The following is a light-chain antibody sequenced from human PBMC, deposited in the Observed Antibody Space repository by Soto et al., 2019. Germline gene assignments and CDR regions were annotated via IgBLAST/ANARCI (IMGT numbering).Light chain of an antibody. CDR3: CSYAGTATV. Sequence: QSALTQPASVSGSPGQSITISCTGTNSDVESYNLVSWFRQHPGEAPKPIVYEGTKRPSGVSNRFSGSKSGNPASLTISGLQAEDEANYYCCSYAGTATVFGTGTKVTVL. CDR2: EGT. V-gene: IGLV2-23*03. J-gene: IGLJ1*01. CDR1: NSDVESYNL.